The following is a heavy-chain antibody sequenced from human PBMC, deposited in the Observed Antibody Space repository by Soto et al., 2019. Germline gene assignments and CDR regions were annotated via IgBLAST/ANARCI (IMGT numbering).Heavy chain of an antibody. D-gene: IGHD3-22*01. CDR2: INAGNGNT. CDR1: GYTFTSYG. V-gene: IGHV1-3*01. Sequence: ASVKVSCKASGYTFTSYGIHWVRQAPGQRLEWTGWINAGNGNTKYSEKFQGRVTITRDTSASTAYLELSSLRSEDTAVYYCARDPNDIGAYYHHYYYGMDVWGQGTTVTVSS. CDR3: ARDPNDIGAYYHHYYYGMDV. J-gene: IGHJ6*02.